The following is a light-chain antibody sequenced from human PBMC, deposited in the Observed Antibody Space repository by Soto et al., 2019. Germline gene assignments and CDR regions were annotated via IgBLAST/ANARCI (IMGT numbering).Light chain of an antibody. V-gene: IGKV3-20*01. CDR3: QQYGESPYT. J-gene: IGKJ2*01. Sequence: IVLTQSPDTLSLSPGERANLSCRASQIVNNNALAWYQQRPGQAPRLLIFGASSRPGGIPDKFSGSVSGTDFTFTINRLEPEDFAVYYCQQYGESPYTFAQGTKLEI. CDR2: GAS. CDR1: QIVNNNA.